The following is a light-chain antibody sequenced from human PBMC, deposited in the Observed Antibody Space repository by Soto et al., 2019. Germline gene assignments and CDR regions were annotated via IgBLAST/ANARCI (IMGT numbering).Light chain of an antibody. Sequence: QSALTQPASVSGSPGQSITISCTGTSSDVGGYNYVSWYQQPPGKAPKLIIYEVSNRPSGISNRFSGSKSGNTASLTISGLQAEDEADYYCSSYTSTRTNVVFGGGTKLTVL. J-gene: IGLJ2*01. CDR3: SSYTSTRTNVV. V-gene: IGLV2-14*01. CDR1: SSDVGGYNY. CDR2: EVS.